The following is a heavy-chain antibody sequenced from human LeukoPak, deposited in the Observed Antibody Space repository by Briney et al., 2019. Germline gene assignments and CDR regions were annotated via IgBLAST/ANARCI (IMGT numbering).Heavy chain of an antibody. CDR3: ARSGDTVNEWFDS. D-gene: IGHD1-1*01. CDR1: GYSFIAYG. J-gene: IGHJ5*01. Sequence: ASVKVSCKASGYSFIAYGLHWVRQAPGQRPEWMGWINGGNGIKKYSEKFQDRVTITRDTFASMTFMELSSLTFEDTAIYYCARSGDTVNEWFDSWGQGTLVTVSS. V-gene: IGHV1-3*01. CDR2: INGGNGIK.